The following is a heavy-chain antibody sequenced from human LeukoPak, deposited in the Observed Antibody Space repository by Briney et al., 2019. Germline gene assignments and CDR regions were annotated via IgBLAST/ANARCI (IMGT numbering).Heavy chain of an antibody. CDR3: ARVAPTAYYYDRPWYFDL. J-gene: IGHJ2*01. CDR2: IYYSGST. D-gene: IGHD3-22*01. Sequence: SETLSLTCTVSGGSISGYYWSWIRQPPGKGLEWIGHIYYSGSTNYNPSLKSRVTISVDTSKNQFSLKLSSVTAADTAVYYCARVAPTAYYYDRPWYFDLWGRGTLVTVSS. CDR1: GGSISGYY. V-gene: IGHV4-59*01.